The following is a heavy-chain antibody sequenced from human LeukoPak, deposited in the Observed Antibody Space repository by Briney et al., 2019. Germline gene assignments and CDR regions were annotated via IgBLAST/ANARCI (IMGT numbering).Heavy chain of an antibody. J-gene: IGHJ4*02. V-gene: IGHV2-26*01. D-gene: IGHD5-18*01. CDR2: IFSNDEK. Sequence: KKSGPTLVNPTETLTLTCTVSGFSLSNTRMGVSWIRQPPGKALEWLAHIFSNDEKSYSTSLKSRLTISKDISKSQVVLTMTNMDPVDTATYYCARIPDDVDAPVVTDYWGQGTLVTVSS. CDR3: ARIPDDVDAPVVTDY. CDR1: GFSLSNTRMG.